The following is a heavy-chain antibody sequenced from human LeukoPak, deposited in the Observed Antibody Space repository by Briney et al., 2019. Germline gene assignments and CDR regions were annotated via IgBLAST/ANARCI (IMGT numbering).Heavy chain of an antibody. D-gene: IGHD5-12*01. J-gene: IGHJ6*03. V-gene: IGHV1-18*01. CDR3: ARDTNGGSDSGKYYYYYYYMDV. Sequence: ASVKVSCKASGYTFTSYGISWVRQAAGQGLEWKGWISAYNGNTNYAQKLQGRVTMTTDTSTSTAYMELRSLRSDDTAVYYCARDTNGGSDSGKYYYYYYYMDVWGKGTTVTVSS. CDR1: GYTFTSYG. CDR2: ISAYNGNT.